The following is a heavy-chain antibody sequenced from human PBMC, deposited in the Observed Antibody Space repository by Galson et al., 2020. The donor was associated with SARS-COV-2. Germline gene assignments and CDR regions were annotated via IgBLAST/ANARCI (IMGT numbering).Heavy chain of an antibody. CDR1: GFTFSSYP. J-gene: IGHJ6*02. CDR2: ISGGGTTT. CDR3: AKEHHYYNMDV. Sequence: GGSLRLSCAASGFTFSSYPMSWVRQAPGKGLEWVSTISGGGTTTYYADSVKGRFTISRDNYKNTLFLQMNSLRAKDTAVYYCAKEHHYYNMDVWGQGTTVTVSS. V-gene: IGHV3-23*01.